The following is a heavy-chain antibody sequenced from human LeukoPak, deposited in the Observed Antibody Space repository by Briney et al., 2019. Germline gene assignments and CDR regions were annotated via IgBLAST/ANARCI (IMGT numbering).Heavy chain of an antibody. CDR3: ASRNWGRPFDY. Sequence: GGSLRLSCAASGFTFSSCEMNWVRQAPGKGLEWVSYISSSGSTIYYADSVKGRFTISRDNAKNSLYLQMNSLRAEDTAVYYCASRNWGRPFDYWGQGTLVTVSS. J-gene: IGHJ4*02. D-gene: IGHD7-27*01. CDR1: GFTFSSCE. CDR2: ISSSGSTI. V-gene: IGHV3-48*03.